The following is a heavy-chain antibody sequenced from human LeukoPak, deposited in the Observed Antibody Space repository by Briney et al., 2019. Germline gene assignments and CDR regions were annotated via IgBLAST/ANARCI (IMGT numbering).Heavy chain of an antibody. D-gene: IGHD3-10*01. V-gene: IGHV4-59*11. J-gene: IGHJ6*03. CDR2: VYYSGST. Sequence: SETLSLTCTVSDGSLSGHYWSWIRQPPGKGLESIGFVYYSGSTNYNPSLKGRVTISLDTSKNQFSLKLSSVTAADTAVYYCARSEVYGSGRPHPYYYMDVWGKGTTVTVSS. CDR1: DGSLSGHY. CDR3: ARSEVYGSGRPHPYYYMDV.